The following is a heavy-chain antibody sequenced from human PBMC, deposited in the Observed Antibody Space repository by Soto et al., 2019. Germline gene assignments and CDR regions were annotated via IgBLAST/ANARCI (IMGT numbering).Heavy chain of an antibody. CDR3: ARVPDR. CDR1: GGSISSYY. CDR2: IYYSGST. Sequence: SETLSLTCTFAGGSISSYYWSCIRQPPGKGLEWIGYIYYSGSTNYNPSLKSRVTISVDTSKNQFSLKLSSVTAADTAVYYCARVPDRWGQGTLVTVS. D-gene: IGHD2-2*01. J-gene: IGHJ5*02. V-gene: IGHV4-59*01.